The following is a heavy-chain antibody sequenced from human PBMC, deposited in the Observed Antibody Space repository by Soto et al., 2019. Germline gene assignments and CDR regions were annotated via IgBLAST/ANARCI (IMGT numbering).Heavy chain of an antibody. Sequence: PGGSLRLSCAASGFTFSSYGMHWFRQAPGKGLEWVAVISYDGSNKYYADSVKGRFTISRDNSKNTLYLQMNSLRAEDTAVYYCAKLRGYSRKGYFDYWGQGTLVTVSS. J-gene: IGHJ4*02. CDR1: GFTFSSYG. CDR2: ISYDGSNK. D-gene: IGHD6-13*01. CDR3: AKLRGYSRKGYFDY. V-gene: IGHV3-30*18.